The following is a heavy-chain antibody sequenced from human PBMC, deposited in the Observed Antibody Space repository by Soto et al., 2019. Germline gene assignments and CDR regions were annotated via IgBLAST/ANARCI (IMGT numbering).Heavy chain of an antibody. V-gene: IGHV3-21*01. Sequence: GGSLRLSCAASGFTFSSYSMNWVRQAPGKGLEWVSSISSSSSYIYYADSVKGRFTISRDNAKNSLYLQMNSLRAEDTAVYYCARVNGGGAADGLSYYYYMDVWGKGTTVTVSS. CDR2: ISSSSSYI. CDR1: GFTFSSYS. D-gene: IGHD6-13*01. CDR3: ARVNGGGAADGLSYYYYMDV. J-gene: IGHJ6*03.